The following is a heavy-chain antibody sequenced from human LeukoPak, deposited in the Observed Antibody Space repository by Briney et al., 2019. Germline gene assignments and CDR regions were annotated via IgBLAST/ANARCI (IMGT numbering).Heavy chain of an antibody. J-gene: IGHJ4*02. Sequence: GGSLRLSCAASGFTFSSCSMNWVRQAPGKGLVWVSRINGDGSDTSYADSVKGRFTISRDNAKNTLYLQMNSLRAEDTAVYYCARQSTAAPIDYWGQGTLVTVSS. V-gene: IGHV3-74*01. D-gene: IGHD6-6*01. CDR2: INGDGSDT. CDR1: GFTFSSCS. CDR3: ARQSTAAPIDY.